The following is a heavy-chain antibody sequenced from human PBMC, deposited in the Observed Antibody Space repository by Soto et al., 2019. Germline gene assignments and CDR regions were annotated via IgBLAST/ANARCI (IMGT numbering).Heavy chain of an antibody. CDR3: AREATIAARLDS. CDR1: GGSISSGGYY. CDR2: IYYSGST. Sequence: PSETLSLTCTLSGGSISSGGYYWSWIRQHPGKGLEWIGYIYYSGSTYYNPSLKSRVTISVDTSKNQFSLKLSSVTAADTAVYYCAREATIAARLDSWGQGTLVTVSS. V-gene: IGHV4-30-4*08. D-gene: IGHD6-6*01. J-gene: IGHJ4*02.